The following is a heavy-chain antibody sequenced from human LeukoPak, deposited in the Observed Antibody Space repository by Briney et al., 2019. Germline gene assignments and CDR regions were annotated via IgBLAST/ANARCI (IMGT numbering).Heavy chain of an antibody. CDR3: ARAQQLRGFSY. CDR1: GYTFTSYY. V-gene: IGHV1-46*01. D-gene: IGHD3-10*01. J-gene: IGHJ4*02. CDR2: INPSGGST. Sequence: ASVKVSCKASGYTFTSYYMHWVRQAPGQGLEWMGIINPSGGSTSYAQKLQGRVTMTRDTSTSTVYMELSSLRSEDTAVYYCARAQQLRGFSYWGQGTLVTVSS.